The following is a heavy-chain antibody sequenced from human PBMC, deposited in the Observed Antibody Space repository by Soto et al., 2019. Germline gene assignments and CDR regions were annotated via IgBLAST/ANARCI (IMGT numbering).Heavy chain of an antibody. CDR3: VRSTGSPHYFFDF. CDR1: GYRFTSYW. CDR2: IYPGDSDT. Sequence: GESLKISCKGCGYRFTSYWIAWVRQRPGKGLEWMGIIYPGDSDTRYSPSFQGQVTLSADRSINTAYLQWSSLKASDTAMYYCVRSTGSPHYFFDFWGQGALVTVSS. V-gene: IGHV5-51*01. D-gene: IGHD3-10*01. J-gene: IGHJ4*02.